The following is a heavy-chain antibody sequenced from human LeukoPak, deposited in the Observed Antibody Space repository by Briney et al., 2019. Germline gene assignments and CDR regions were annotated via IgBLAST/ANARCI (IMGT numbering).Heavy chain of an antibody. J-gene: IGHJ4*02. CDR3: ARDHRWRGPFDY. CDR2: INHSGST. D-gene: IGHD3-3*01. CDR1: GGSFSGYY. Sequence: SETLSLTCAVYGGSFSGYYWSWIRQPPGKGLEWIGEINHSGSTNYNPSLKSRVTISVDTSKNQFSLKLSSVTAADTAVYYCARDHRWRGPFDYWGRGTLVTVSS. V-gene: IGHV4-34*01.